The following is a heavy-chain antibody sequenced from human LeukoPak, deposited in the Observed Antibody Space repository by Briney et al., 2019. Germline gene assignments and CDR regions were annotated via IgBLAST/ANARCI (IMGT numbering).Heavy chain of an antibody. J-gene: IGHJ3*02. Sequence: PGGSLRLSCADSGFSFSKYWMSWVRQAPGKGLEWVSAISVSGGSTYYTDSVKGRFTISRDNSKSTMYLLMNSLRAEDTAVYYCTGYCNSISCPINGNNWYPDTFDIWGQGTVVTVSS. CDR1: GFSFSKYW. CDR2: ISVSGGST. V-gene: IGHV3-23*01. D-gene: IGHD2-2*01. CDR3: TGYCNSISCPINGNNWYPDTFDI.